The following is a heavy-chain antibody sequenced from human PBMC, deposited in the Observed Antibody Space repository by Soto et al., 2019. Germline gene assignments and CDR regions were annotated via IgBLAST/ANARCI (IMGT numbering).Heavy chain of an antibody. Sequence: GGSLRLSCAVSGFSFIDSAVHWVRQASGKGLEWVARIRSRGNEYATAYAASVKGRFAVSRDDSKNTAFLEMNSLKSEDTAVYYCTRLYDNGFDYWGQGT. CDR3: TRLYDNGFDY. CDR1: GFSFIDSA. V-gene: IGHV3-73*01. J-gene: IGHJ4*02. D-gene: IGHD3-9*01. CDR2: IRSRGNEYAT.